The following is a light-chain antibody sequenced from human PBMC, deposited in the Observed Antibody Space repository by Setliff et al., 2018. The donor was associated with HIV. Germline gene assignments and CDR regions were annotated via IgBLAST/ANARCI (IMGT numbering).Light chain of an antibody. J-gene: IGLJ1*01. CDR1: SNNIGSFA. Sequence: QSVLTQEASVSGTVGQKVTLSCTGNSNNIGSFAVGWYQQISHGAPKIVMFGNSPPSGIPDRFSGSRSGTTASLTISGLQPEDEADYYCSSFTSSRLYVFGTGTKVTVL. CDR3: SSFTSSRLYV. CDR2: GNS. V-gene: IGLV2-18*02.